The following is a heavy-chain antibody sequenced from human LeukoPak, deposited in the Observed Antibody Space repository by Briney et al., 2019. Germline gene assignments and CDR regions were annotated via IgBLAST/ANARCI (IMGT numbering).Heavy chain of an antibody. D-gene: IGHD1-1*01. J-gene: IGHJ4*02. CDR1: GASISSYY. CDR3: ARDLTGETYYFDY. Sequence: SETLSLTCTVSGASISSYYWSWIRQPPGKGLEWIGYIYYSGTTNYNSSLKSRVAISVDTSKNQFSLKLTSVTAADTAVYYCARDLTGETYYFDYWGQGTLVTVSS. V-gene: IGHV4-59*01. CDR2: IYYSGTT.